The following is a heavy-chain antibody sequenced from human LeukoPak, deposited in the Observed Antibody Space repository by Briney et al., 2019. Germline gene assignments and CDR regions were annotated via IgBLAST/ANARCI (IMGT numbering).Heavy chain of an antibody. CDR3: ATATSGYYYDSSGYSGHY. V-gene: IGHV1-24*01. Sequence: ASENVSYKVSGYPLPELSMHWVRQAPGKGREWMGGFDPQDYEKIYAQKLQRRVTMTEDTSRDTAYMELSRLRPEDTAVYYCATATSGYYYDSSGYSGHYWGQGTLVTVSS. J-gene: IGHJ4*02. CDR1: GYPLPELS. D-gene: IGHD3-22*01. CDR2: FDPQDYEK.